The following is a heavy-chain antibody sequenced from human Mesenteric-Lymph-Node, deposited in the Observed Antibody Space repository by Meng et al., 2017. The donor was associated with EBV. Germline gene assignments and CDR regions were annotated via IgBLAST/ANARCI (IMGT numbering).Heavy chain of an antibody. CDR2: VFHIGST. CDR1: GGSISGNNW. D-gene: IGHD1-7*01. CDR3: ARVSEISGTWLDC. V-gene: IGHV4-4*02. Sequence: QAQLLAPGPGLVKPSGTLSLTCAVSGGSISGNNWWSWIRQPPGKGLEWIGEVFHIGSTNYNPSLKSRVTISLDKSKNQFSLKLTSVTAADTAVYFCARVSEISGTWLDCWGQGTLVTVSS. J-gene: IGHJ1*01.